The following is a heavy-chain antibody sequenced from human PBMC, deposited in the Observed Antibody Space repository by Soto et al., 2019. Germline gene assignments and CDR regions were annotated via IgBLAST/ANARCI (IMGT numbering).Heavy chain of an antibody. CDR1: GGSISSGGYY. CDR2: IHYSGST. V-gene: IGHV4-31*03. J-gene: IGHJ4*02. CDR3: ARDANRAWFDY. Sequence: QVQLQESGPGLVKPSQTLSLTCTVSGGSISSGGYYWSWIRQHPGKGLEWLGYIHYSGSTYYNPTLQSRVTIKVDTSKNQFSLKLSSVSAADTAVYYCARDANRAWFDYWGQGTLVTVSS.